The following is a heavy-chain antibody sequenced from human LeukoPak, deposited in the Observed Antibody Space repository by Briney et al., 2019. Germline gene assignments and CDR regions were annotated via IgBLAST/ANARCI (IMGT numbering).Heavy chain of an antibody. V-gene: IGHV4-59*01. CDR3: ARDSPLNHNFNWNPHAGDYYYYMDV. D-gene: IGHD1-20*01. CDR2: IYYSGST. J-gene: IGHJ6*03. CDR1: GGSISSYY. Sequence: SETLSLTCTVSGGSISSYYWSWIRQPPGKGLEWIGYIYYSGSTNYNPSLKSRVTISVDTSKNQFSLKLSSVTAADTAVYYCARDSPLNHNFNWNPHAGDYYYYMDVWGKGTTVTVSS.